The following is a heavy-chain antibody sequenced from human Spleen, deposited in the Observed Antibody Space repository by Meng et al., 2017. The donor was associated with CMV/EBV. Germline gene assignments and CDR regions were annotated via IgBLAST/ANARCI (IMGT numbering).Heavy chain of an antibody. J-gene: IGHJ6*02. CDR3: ARDGAFWSGPHDLYGMDV. V-gene: IGHV1-24*01. CDR2: FDPEDGET. CDR1: GYTLTELS. D-gene: IGHD3-3*01. Sequence: ASVKVSCKVSGYTLTELSMHWVRQAPGKGLEWMGGFDPEDGETIYAQKFQGRVTMTTDTSTSTAYMELRSLRSDDTAVYYCARDGAFWSGPHDLYGMDVWGQGATVTVSS.